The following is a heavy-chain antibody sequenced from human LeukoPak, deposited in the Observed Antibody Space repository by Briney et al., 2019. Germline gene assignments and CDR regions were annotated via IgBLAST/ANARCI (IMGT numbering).Heavy chain of an antibody. Sequence: SETLSLTCTVSGGSISSYYWNWIRQPPGKGLEWIGYIYYSGSTNYNPSLKSRVTISVDTSKNQFSLKLSSVTAADTAVYYCARDTGTTGVEYYFDYWGQGTLVTVSS. J-gene: IGHJ4*02. CDR2: IYYSGST. CDR1: GGSISSYY. V-gene: IGHV4-59*01. CDR3: ARDTGTTGVEYYFDY. D-gene: IGHD1-1*01.